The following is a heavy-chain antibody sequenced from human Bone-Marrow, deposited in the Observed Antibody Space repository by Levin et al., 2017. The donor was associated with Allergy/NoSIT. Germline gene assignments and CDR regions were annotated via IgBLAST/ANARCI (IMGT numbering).Heavy chain of an antibody. Sequence: PSETLSLTCAVSGGSISSNNWWSWVRQLPGKGLEWIGEVYHNGNTNYNPSLKSRVTISVDKSKNQLTLNLTSVTAADTAVYYCARDLDVGLHYYGMDVWGQGTTVTVSS. J-gene: IGHJ6*02. CDR2: VYHNGNT. CDR3: ARDLDVGLHYYGMDV. D-gene: IGHD1-26*01. V-gene: IGHV4-4*02. CDR1: GGSISSNNW.